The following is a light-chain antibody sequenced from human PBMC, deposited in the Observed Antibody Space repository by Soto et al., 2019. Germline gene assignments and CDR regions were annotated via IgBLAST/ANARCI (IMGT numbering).Light chain of an antibody. Sequence: QSLLTQPASVSWPPGQSITISCAGTIDDIGAYDYVSWYQQHPGNAPKLLVYEFTNLPSVVSDRFSGSKSCKTASLTISGIQAEDEADYYCNSYTNSSAVVFGGGTKVTVL. CDR2: EFT. J-gene: IGLJ2*01. CDR1: IDDIGAYDY. CDR3: NSYTNSSAVV. V-gene: IGLV2-14*01.